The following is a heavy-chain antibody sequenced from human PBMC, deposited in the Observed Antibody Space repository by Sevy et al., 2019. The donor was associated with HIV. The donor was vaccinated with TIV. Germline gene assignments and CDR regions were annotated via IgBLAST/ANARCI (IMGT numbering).Heavy chain of an antibody. V-gene: IGHV3-30-3*01. D-gene: IGHD3-10*01. CDR1: GFTFSSYA. Sequence: GGSLRLSCAASGFTFSSYAMHWVRQAPGKGLEWVAVISYDGSNKYYADSVKGRFTISRDNSKNTLYLQMNSLRAEDTAVYYCARDSTMVRAIFHYWGQGTLVTVSS. CDR3: ARDSTMVRAIFHY. CDR2: ISYDGSNK. J-gene: IGHJ4*02.